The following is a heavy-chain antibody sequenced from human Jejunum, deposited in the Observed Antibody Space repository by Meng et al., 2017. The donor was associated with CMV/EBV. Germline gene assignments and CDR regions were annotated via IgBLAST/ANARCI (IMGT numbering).Heavy chain of an antibody. CDR1: GGTFSSYT. J-gene: IGHJ4*02. CDR3: ARDEGGWLTAPDY. V-gene: IGHV1-69*08. CDR2: IIPILGIA. Sequence: QVQCLESGAGVKKPWSSVKVSCKASGGTFSSYTISWVRQASGQGLEWMGRIIPILGIANYAQKFQGRVTITADKSTSTAYMERSSLRSEDTAVYYCARDEGGWLTAPDYWGQGTLVTVSS. D-gene: IGHD5-24*01.